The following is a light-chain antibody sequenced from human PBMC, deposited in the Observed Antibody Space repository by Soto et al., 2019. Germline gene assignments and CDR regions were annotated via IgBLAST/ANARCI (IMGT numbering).Light chain of an antibody. V-gene: IGLV7-46*01. CDR1: TGSVTSSHF. CDR3: LLASSGARI. J-gene: IGLJ2*01. Sequence: QSVVTQEPSLTVSPGGTVTLTCGASTGSVTSSHFPYWIQQQSGQAPRTLICDTSNQQSWTPARFSGSHLGGKASLTLSGAQPEDEAEYYCLLASSGARIFGGGTKLTVL. CDR2: DTS.